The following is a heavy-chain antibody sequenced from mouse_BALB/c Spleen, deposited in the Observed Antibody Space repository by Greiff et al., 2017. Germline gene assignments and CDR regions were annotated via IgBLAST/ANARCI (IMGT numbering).Heavy chain of an antibody. Sequence: QVQLKQSGPGLVQPSQSLSITCTVSGFSLTSYGVHWVRQYPGKGLEWLGVIWSGGSTDYYAAFISRLSISKDNSKCHVFFKMNSLQANDTAIYYCAVKSVSCFDYWGQGTTLTVSS. CDR1: GFSLTSYG. CDR3: AVKSVSCFDY. V-gene: IGHV2-2*02. D-gene: IGHD6-2*01. CDR2: IWSGGST. J-gene: IGHJ2*01.